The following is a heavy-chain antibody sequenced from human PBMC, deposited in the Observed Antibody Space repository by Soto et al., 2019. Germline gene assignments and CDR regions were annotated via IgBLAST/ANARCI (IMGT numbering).Heavy chain of an antibody. D-gene: IGHD6-19*01. J-gene: IGHJ4*02. CDR3: ARHVIAVAGKTIDY. CDR2: IYYSGST. V-gene: IGHV4-39*01. Sequence: PSETLSLTCTVSGGSLSSSSYYWGWIRQPPGKGLEWIGSIYYSGSTYYNPSLKSRVTISVDTSKNQFSLKLSSVTAADTAVYYCARHVIAVAGKTIDYWGQGTLVTVSS. CDR1: GGSLSSSSYY.